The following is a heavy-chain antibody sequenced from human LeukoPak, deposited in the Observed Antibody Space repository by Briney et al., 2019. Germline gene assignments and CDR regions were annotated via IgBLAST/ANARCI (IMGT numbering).Heavy chain of an antibody. CDR3: VRAEGSSGSSEYFQH. V-gene: IGHV3-33*01. D-gene: IGHD5-12*01. CDR1: GFSFSNG. J-gene: IGHJ1*01. CDR2: IWDDGSYK. Sequence: KTGGSLRLSCAASGFSFSNGMHWVRQAPGKGLEWVAVIWDDGSYKYYADSVKGRFTISRDNSKNTLYLQMNSLRAEDTAVYYCVRAEGSSGSSEYFQHWGQGTLVTVSS.